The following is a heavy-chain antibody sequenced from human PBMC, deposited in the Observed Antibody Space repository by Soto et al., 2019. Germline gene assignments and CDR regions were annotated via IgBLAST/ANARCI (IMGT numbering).Heavy chain of an antibody. D-gene: IGHD2-15*01. V-gene: IGHV1-18*04. Sequence: QVQLVQSGGEVKKPGASVKVSCKTSGYTFTNYGITWVRQAPGQGLKWMGWISAYNGDTNYAQKSQGRVMMTTDTSTTTAYMELRSLRSDDTAVYYCARGPAGGLRGGVSYWGQGTLVTVSS. CDR3: ARGPAGGLRGGVSY. J-gene: IGHJ4*02. CDR2: ISAYNGDT. CDR1: GYTFTNYG.